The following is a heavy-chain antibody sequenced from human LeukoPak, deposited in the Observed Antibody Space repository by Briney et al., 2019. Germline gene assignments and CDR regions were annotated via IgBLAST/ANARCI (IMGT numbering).Heavy chain of an antibody. V-gene: IGHV3-7*01. J-gene: IGHJ3*02. CDR1: GFSFSTYW. CDR2: INQDGSDK. CDR3: ARGGYTFEI. Sequence: GGSLRLSCAASGFSFSTYWMSWVRPAPGKGLEWVANINQDGSDKNYLDSVKGRFTISRDNAQNSLYLQMNSLGAEDTAVFCCARGGYTFEIWGQGTMVTVSS. D-gene: IGHD2-2*02.